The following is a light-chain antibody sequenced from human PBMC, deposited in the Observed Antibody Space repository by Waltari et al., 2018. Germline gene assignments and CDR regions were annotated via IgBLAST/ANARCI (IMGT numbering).Light chain of an antibody. CDR3: AAWDDSLSGPG. J-gene: IGLJ2*01. CDR1: SSNIGSKY. CDR2: RNN. Sequence: QSVLTQPPPASGTPGQRVTISCSGSSSNIGSKYVYWYQQLPGTAPKLLIYRNNQRPSGVPDRFAGSKSGTSASLAISGLRSEDEADYYCAAWDDSLSGPGFGGGTKLTVL. V-gene: IGLV1-47*01.